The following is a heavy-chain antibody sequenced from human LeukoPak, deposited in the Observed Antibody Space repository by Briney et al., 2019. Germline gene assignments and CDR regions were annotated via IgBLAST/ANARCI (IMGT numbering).Heavy chain of an antibody. J-gene: IGHJ4*02. CDR2: INPSGGST. V-gene: IGHV1-46*01. Sequence: GASVKVSCKASGYTFTSYYMHWVRQAPGQGLEWMGIINPSGGSTSYAQKFQGRVTMTRDTSTSTVYMELSSLRSEDTAVCYCARDCLVYYYDSSGYCNDYWGQGTLVTVSS. D-gene: IGHD3-22*01. CDR1: GYTFTSYY. CDR3: ARDCLVYYYDSSGYCNDY.